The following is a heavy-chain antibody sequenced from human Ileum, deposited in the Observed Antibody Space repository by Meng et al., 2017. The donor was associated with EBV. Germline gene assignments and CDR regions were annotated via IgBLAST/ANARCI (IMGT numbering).Heavy chain of an antibody. CDR1: GDSISNEHW. CDR3: ASNGAFSLDH. V-gene: IGHV4-4*02. D-gene: IGHD2-8*01. Sequence: QGQRQEAGPGLVVPSGTRSLTCSVSGDSISNEHWWSWGRQSPGKGLEWSGEIHHTRGPNYNPSLKSRVIISVDKSNNHFSLRLSAVTAADTAVYYCASNGAFSLDHWGQGTLVTVSS. CDR2: IHHTRGP. J-gene: IGHJ4*02.